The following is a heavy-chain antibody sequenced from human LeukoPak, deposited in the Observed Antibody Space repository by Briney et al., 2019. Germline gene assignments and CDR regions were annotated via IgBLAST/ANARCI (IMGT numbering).Heavy chain of an antibody. V-gene: IGHV1-2*02. Sequence: ASVKVSCKASGYTFSDFYIHWVRQAPGQGLEYVGWITPKSGDTYSPQRFQGRVTMTRDASISTAYMELSSLRSDDTAVYFCARVRLADERAWAYWGQGTLVTVPS. CDR2: ITPKSGDT. CDR1: GYTFSDFY. J-gene: IGHJ4*02. D-gene: IGHD3-3*02. CDR3: ARVRLADERAWAY.